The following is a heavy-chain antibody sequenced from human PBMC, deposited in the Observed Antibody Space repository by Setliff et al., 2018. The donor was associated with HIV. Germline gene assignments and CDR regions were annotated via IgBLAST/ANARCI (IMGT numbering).Heavy chain of an antibody. CDR2: MNHRGVI. CDR3: FLFYDDRSGFYWD. J-gene: IGHJ4*02. Sequence: TSETLSLTCTVSGGSISPYYWSWIRQPPGKGLEWIGEMNHRGVIKYLSSLKSRVTMAVDTSKKQFSLKLKSVTAADTAVYYCFLFYDDRSGFYWDWGQGTPVTVSS. CDR1: GGSISPYY. D-gene: IGHD3-22*01. V-gene: IGHV4-34*01.